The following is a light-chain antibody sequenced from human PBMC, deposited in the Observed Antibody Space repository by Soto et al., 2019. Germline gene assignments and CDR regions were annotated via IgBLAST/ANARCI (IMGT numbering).Light chain of an antibody. CDR2: DTS. V-gene: IGKV3D-20*01. CDR3: QQYGGSPIT. Sequence: EIVLTQSPATLSLSPGERATLSCGASEGVSSSYVAWYQQKPGLAPRLLIHDTSSRATGIPDRFSGRKSGTDFTLTIRRVEPEDAAVYYCQQYGGSPITFGQGTRPEIK. J-gene: IGKJ5*01. CDR1: EGVSSSY.